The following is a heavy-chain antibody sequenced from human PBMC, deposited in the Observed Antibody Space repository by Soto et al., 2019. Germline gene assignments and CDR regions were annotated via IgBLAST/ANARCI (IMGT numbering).Heavy chain of an antibody. CDR2: MNPNSGNT. D-gene: IGHD3-10*01. V-gene: IGHV1-8*01. CDR1: GYTLTNYE. J-gene: IGHJ4*02. CDR3: ARGRRFGELSRNLHPFDY. Sequence: VKVSCKASGYTLTNYEINWVRQHTGPWLEWMGWMNPNSGNTGYAQKFQGRVTMTRNTSISTAYMELSSLRSEDTAVYYCARGRRFGELSRNLHPFDYWGQGTLVTVSS.